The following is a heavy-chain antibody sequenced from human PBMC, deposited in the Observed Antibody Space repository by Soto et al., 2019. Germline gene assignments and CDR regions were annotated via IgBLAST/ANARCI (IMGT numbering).Heavy chain of an antibody. V-gene: IGHV3-74*01. J-gene: IGHJ4*02. CDR1: GFTFSAYW. CDR3: ARGQRVSSTGTGAH. Sequence: GGSLRLSCAVSGFTFSAYWMHWVRQVPGKGLTWVSRISDDGSTATYADSAKGRFIISRDNAKNTLYLEMNTLRADDSGLYYCARGQRVSSTGTGAHWGRGTLVTVSS. D-gene: IGHD1-1*01. CDR2: ISDDGSTA.